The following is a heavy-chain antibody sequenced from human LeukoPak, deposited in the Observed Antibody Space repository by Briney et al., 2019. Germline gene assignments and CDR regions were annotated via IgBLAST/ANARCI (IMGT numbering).Heavy chain of an antibody. CDR3: ARDLGWFGEFLYYFDY. CDR1: GGSISSSSYY. V-gene: IGHV4-39*02. D-gene: IGHD3-10*01. J-gene: IGHJ4*02. Sequence: SETLSLTCTVSGGSISSSSYYWGWIRQPPGKGLEWIGSIYYSGSTYYNPSLKSRVTISVDTSKNQFSLKLSSVTAADTAVYYCARDLGWFGEFLYYFDYWGQGTLVTVSS. CDR2: IYYSGST.